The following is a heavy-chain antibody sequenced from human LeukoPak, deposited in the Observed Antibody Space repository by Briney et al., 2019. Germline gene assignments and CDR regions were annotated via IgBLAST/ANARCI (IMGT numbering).Heavy chain of an antibody. CDR2: ISWNSGSI. CDR1: GFTFSSYS. Sequence: GGSLRLSCAASGFTFSSYSMRWVRQAPGKGLVWVSGISWNSGSIGYADSVKGRFTISRDNAKNSLYLQMNSLRAEDTALYYCAKAGSSVTPSFDYWGQGTLVTVSS. CDR3: AKAGSSVTPSFDY. J-gene: IGHJ4*02. D-gene: IGHD4-11*01. V-gene: IGHV3-9*01.